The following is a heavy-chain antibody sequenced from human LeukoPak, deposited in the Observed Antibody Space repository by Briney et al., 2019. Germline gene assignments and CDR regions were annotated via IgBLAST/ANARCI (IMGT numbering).Heavy chain of an antibody. V-gene: IGHV1-69*06. CDR1: GVTFNSDA. CDR2: IIPIFGPP. J-gene: IGHJ4*02. CDR3: ARRVIASRSDYFDS. Sequence: SVKVSCKVSGVTFNSDAITWLRQVPGQGLEWMGGIIPIFGPPDYAQNFQDRLTISADKSTSTAYMELSSLRFEDTAIYYCARRVIASRSDYFDSWGQGTLVTVSS. D-gene: IGHD6-6*01.